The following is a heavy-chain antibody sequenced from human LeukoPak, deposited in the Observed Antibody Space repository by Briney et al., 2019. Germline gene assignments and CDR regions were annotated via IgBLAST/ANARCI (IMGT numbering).Heavy chain of an antibody. CDR1: GFTFSNCV. Sequence: GGSLRLSCAASGFTFSNCVMSWVRQAPGKGLEWVSSISGSGGSTYYADSVKGRFTISRDNSKNTLYLQMNSLRVEDTAVYYCAEEVGNTYPTFDYWGQGTLVTVSS. D-gene: IGHD1-26*01. V-gene: IGHV3-23*01. CDR2: ISGSGGST. CDR3: AEEVGNTYPTFDY. J-gene: IGHJ4*02.